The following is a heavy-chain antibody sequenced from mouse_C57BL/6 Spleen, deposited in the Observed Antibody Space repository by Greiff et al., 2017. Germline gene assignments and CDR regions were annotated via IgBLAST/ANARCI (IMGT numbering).Heavy chain of an antibody. CDR1: GYTFTSYW. Sequence: QVQLKQPGAELVKPGASVKLSCKASGYTFTSYWMHWVKQRPGRGLEWIGRIDPNSGGTKYNEKFKSKATLTVDKPSSTAYMQLSSLTSEDSAVYYCARDFYYGSSSYAMDYWGQGTSVTVSS. D-gene: IGHD1-1*01. V-gene: IGHV1-72*01. CDR3: ARDFYYGSSSYAMDY. J-gene: IGHJ4*01. CDR2: IDPNSGGT.